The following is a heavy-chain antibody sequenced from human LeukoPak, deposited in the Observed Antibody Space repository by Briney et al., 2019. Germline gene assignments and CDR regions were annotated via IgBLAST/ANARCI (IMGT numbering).Heavy chain of an antibody. J-gene: IGHJ2*01. D-gene: IGHD3-10*01. Sequence: GESLRLSCAASGFSFSNYYMSWVRQAPGKGLEWVAHIKQGGSDKYSVDSVKGRFTISRDNVKNLLYLQMNSLRAEDTAVYYCARYPAYNSGSYYRYFDLWGHGTLVTVSS. CDR2: IKQGGSDK. V-gene: IGHV3-7*01. CDR1: GFSFSNYY. CDR3: ARYPAYNSGSYYRYFDL.